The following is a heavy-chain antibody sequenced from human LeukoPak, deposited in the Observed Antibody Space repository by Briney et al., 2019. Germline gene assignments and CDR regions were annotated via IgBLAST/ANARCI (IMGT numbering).Heavy chain of an antibody. V-gene: IGHV3-15*01. Sequence: PGGSLRLSCATSGFTFSDAWLSWVRQAPGKGLEWVGRIKYDGTTDYAAPVKGRFTISRDVSKATLYLQMNSLKTEDTAIYCCTTVSHFYLGGQGTLVTVSS. CDR2: IKYDGTT. CDR3: TTVSHFYL. J-gene: IGHJ4*02. D-gene: IGHD2/OR15-2a*01. CDR1: GFTFSDAW.